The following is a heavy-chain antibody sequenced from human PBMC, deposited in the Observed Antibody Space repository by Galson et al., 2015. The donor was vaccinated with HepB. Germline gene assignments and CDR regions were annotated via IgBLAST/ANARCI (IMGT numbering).Heavy chain of an antibody. V-gene: IGHV1-8*01. CDR2: MNPYSGNT. Sequence: QSGAEVKKPGASVKVSCKASGYTFTNYDINWVRQATGQGLEWMGWMNPYSGNTGYAQNFQGRVTMTRDTSITTAYMELSSLRSDDTAVYYCARGGYCSDTTCYPQDYWGQGTLVTVSS. J-gene: IGHJ4*02. D-gene: IGHD2-15*01. CDR1: GYTFTNYD. CDR3: ARGGYCSDTTCYPQDY.